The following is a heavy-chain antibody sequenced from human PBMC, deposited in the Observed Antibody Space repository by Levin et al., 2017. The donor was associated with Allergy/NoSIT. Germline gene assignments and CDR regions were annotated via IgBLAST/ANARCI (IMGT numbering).Heavy chain of an antibody. J-gene: IGHJ4*02. CDR2: SNEDGSHK. V-gene: IGHV3-7*03. D-gene: IGHD1-26*01. Sequence: GGSLRLSCAASGFSIRSYWMSWIRQTPDKGLEWVANSNEDGSHKYYVDSVKGRFTVSRDNAENSLNLQMNSLRVEDTAVYYCVRDGRGGGHFDNWGQGTLVTVSS. CDR3: VRDGRGGGHFDN. CDR1: GFSIRSYW.